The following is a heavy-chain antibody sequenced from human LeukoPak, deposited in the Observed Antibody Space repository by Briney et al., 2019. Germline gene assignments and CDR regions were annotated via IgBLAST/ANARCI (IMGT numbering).Heavy chain of an antibody. CDR2: IYHSGST. CDR3: ARGPDSSGYYYFDY. CDR1: GGSISSGDYY. V-gene: IGHV4-30-4*01. Sequence: PSETLSLTCTVSGGSISSGDYYWIWIRQPPGKGLEWIGYIYHSGSTHFNPSLKSRVTISVATSKNQFSLKLSSVTAADTAVYFCARGPDSSGYYYFDYWGQGTLVTVSS. D-gene: IGHD3-22*01. J-gene: IGHJ4*02.